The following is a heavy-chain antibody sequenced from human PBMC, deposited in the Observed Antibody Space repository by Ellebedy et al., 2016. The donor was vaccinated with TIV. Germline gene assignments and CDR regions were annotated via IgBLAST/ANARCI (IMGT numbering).Heavy chain of an antibody. D-gene: IGHD1-1*01. Sequence: PGGSLKLSCAASGFAFISYSMNWVRQAPGKGLEWVSSISSSSNYIYYADSVKGRFTISRDNAKNSLYLQMNSLRAQDTAVYYCASQQPTGGYWGQGTLVTVSS. CDR1: GFAFISYS. V-gene: IGHV3-21*01. CDR2: ISSSSNYI. CDR3: ASQQPTGGY. J-gene: IGHJ4*02.